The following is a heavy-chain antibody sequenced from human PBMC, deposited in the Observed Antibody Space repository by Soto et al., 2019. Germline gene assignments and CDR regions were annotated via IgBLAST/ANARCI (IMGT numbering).Heavy chain of an antibody. D-gene: IGHD3-10*01. CDR2: TNPNSGGT. CDR3: ARSGVTTVESFDY. CDR1: GYTFTGYY. V-gene: IGHV1-2*02. Sequence: ASVKVSCKASGYTFTGYYMHWVRQAPGQGLEWMGWTNPNSGGTNYAQKFQGRVTMTRDTSISTAYMELSRLRSDDTAVYYCARSGVTTVESFDYWGQGTLVTVSS. J-gene: IGHJ4*02.